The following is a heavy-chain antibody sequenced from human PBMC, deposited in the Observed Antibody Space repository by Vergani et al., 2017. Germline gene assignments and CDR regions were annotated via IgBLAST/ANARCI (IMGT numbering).Heavy chain of an antibody. D-gene: IGHD6-6*01. Sequence: QVQLQQWGAGLLKPSETLSLTCAVYGGSFSSYYWSWIRQPPGKGLEWIGYIYYSGSTNYNPSLKSRVTISVDTSKNQFSLKLSSVTAADTAVYYCSRVMAARAFDIWGQGTMVTVSS. CDR2: IYYSGST. CDR1: GGSFSSYY. V-gene: IGHV4-34*11. J-gene: IGHJ3*02. CDR3: SRVMAARAFDI.